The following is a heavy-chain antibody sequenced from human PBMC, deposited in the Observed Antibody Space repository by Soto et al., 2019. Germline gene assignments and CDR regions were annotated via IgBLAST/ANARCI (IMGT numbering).Heavy chain of an antibody. CDR1: ARSFSVYY. J-gene: IGHJ4*02. CDR2: VIHTGRT. CDR3: ARSPKSSDLTYYFDF. Sequence: SETLSLTCTFYARSFSVYYWSWIRQPPGKGLEWIGEVIHTGRTNYNPSLKGRVTISVDTSKNQFSLNLSSVTAADTAFYYCARSPKSSDLTYYFDFWGQGTKVTVSS. D-gene: IGHD2-21*02. V-gene: IGHV4-34*12.